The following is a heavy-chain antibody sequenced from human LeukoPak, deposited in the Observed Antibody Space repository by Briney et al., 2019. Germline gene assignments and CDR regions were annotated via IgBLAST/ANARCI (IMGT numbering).Heavy chain of an antibody. CDR2: IIPIFGSA. Sequence: SVKVSCKASGGTFRRFAMSWVRQAPGQGLEWMGGIIPIFGSANYAQKFQDRVTITADKSTITAYMELTSLRSEDTAVYYCASNSKLWFGESTQHYYYYYMDVWGKGTTVTVSS. J-gene: IGHJ6*03. CDR3: ASNSKLWFGESTQHYYYYYMDV. D-gene: IGHD3-10*01. CDR1: GGTFRRFA. V-gene: IGHV1-69*06.